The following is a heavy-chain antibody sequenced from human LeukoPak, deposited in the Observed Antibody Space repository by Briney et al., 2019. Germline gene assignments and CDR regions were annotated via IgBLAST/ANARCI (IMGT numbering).Heavy chain of an antibody. CDR3: ARVRSSRPVGP. V-gene: IGHV4-30-4*08. D-gene: IGHD1-26*01. Sequence: SETLSLTCTVSGYSISSGYYWSWIRQPPGKGLEWIGYIYYSGSTYYNPSLKSRVTISVDTSKNQFSLKLSSVTAADTAVYYCARVRSSRPVGPWGQGTLVTVSS. CDR2: IYYSGST. J-gene: IGHJ5*02. CDR1: GYSISSGYY.